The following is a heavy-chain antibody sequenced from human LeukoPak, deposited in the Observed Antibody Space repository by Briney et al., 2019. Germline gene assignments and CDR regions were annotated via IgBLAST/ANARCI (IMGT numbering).Heavy chain of an antibody. CDR2: IYPGDSDT. D-gene: IGHD1-26*01. Sequence: GESLKISCEGSGYIFATYWIGWVRQMPGKGLEWMGIIYPGDSDTRYNPSFQGQVTISADKSINTAYLQWSSLKASDTAMCFCARHERGTYADYWGQGTLVTVSS. J-gene: IGHJ4*02. CDR1: GYIFATYW. V-gene: IGHV5-51*01. CDR3: ARHERGTYADY.